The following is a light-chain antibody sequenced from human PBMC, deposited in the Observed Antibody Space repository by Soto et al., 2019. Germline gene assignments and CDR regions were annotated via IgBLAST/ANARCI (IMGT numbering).Light chain of an antibody. CDR1: QIIGSW. CDR3: QQANSFPFT. V-gene: IGKV1-12*02. J-gene: IGKJ3*01. Sequence: DIPMTQSPSSVSASIGDRVTITCRASQIIGSWLAWYQQKPGRAPTLLIYGASSLQSGVPSRFSGSGSGTDFTLTITSLQAEDSATYYGQQANSFPFTFGPGTKVDIK. CDR2: GAS.